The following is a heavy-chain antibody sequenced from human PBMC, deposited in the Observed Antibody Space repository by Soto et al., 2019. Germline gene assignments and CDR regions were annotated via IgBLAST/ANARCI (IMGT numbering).Heavy chain of an antibody. Sequence: GPVKVSCKVSGYTLTELSMHWVRQAPGKGLEWMGGFDPEDGETIYAQKFQGRVTMTEDTSTDTAYMELSSLRSEDTAVYYCIPYCSSTSCYMGDYGMDVWGQGTTVTVSS. D-gene: IGHD2-2*02. CDR2: FDPEDGET. V-gene: IGHV1-24*01. CDR1: GYTLTELS. J-gene: IGHJ6*02. CDR3: IPYCSSTSCYMGDYGMDV.